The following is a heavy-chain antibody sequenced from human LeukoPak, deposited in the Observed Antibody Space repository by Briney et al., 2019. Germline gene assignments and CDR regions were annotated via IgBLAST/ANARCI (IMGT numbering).Heavy chain of an antibody. CDR1: GFTFGDYA. Sequence: GGSLRLSCAASGFTFGDYAMNWVRQAPGKGLEWVSGASTSGDITSYADSVKGRFTISRDNSKNTLYLQMNSLRAEDTAVYYCAKGKWTWPPYYFDYWGQGTLVTVSS. J-gene: IGHJ4*02. CDR2: ASTSGDIT. D-gene: IGHD2-8*01. V-gene: IGHV3-23*01. CDR3: AKGKWTWPPYYFDY.